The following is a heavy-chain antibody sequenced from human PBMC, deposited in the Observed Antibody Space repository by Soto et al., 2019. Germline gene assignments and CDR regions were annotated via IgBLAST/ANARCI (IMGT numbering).Heavy chain of an antibody. CDR1: GGTFSSYA. V-gene: IGHV1-69*12. D-gene: IGHD1-26*01. J-gene: IGHJ6*02. CDR2: IIPIFGTA. CDR3: ASHSGSSPEGRYYYGMDV. Sequence: QVQLVQSGAEVKKPGSSVKVSCKASGGTFSSYAISWVRQAPGQGLEWMGGIIPIFGTADYAQKFQGRVTITADESTSTAYMELSSLRSEDTAVYYRASHSGSSPEGRYYYGMDVWGQGTTVTVSS.